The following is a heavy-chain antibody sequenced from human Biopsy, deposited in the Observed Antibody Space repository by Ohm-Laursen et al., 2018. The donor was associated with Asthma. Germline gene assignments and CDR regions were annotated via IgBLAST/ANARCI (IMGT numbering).Heavy chain of an antibody. CDR1: GYTFTSYY. V-gene: IGHV1-46*01. Sequence: ASVKVSCKTSGYTFTSYYMHWVRQAPRQGLEWMGIINPSGGSTSYAQKFQGRVTMTRDTSTGTVYMELSSLRSEDTAVYYCARAGALIVGATMGYWGQGTLVTVSS. D-gene: IGHD1-26*01. CDR2: INPSGGST. J-gene: IGHJ4*02. CDR3: ARAGALIVGATMGY.